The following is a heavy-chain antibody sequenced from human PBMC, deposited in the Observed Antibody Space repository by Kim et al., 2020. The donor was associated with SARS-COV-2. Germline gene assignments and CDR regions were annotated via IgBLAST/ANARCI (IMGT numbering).Heavy chain of an antibody. CDR3: ARDSGYSYGYSRLDY. V-gene: IGHV3-48*03. CDR2: ISSSGSTI. D-gene: IGHD5-18*01. Sequence: GGSLRLSCAGSGFTFSSYEMNWVRQAPGKGLEWVSYISSSGSTIYYADSVKGQFSISRDNAKNSLYLQMNSLRAEDTAVYYCARDSGYSYGYSRLDYWGQGTLVTVSS. CDR1: GFTFSSYE. J-gene: IGHJ4*02.